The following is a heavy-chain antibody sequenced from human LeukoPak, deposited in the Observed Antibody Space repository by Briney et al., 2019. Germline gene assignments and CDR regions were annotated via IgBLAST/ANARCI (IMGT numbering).Heavy chain of an antibody. V-gene: IGHV4-59*08. CDR1: GDSITIYY. J-gene: IGHJ6*03. D-gene: IGHD2-21*02. CDR2: VYYSGTT. CDR3: ARLTAYPYYYMDV. Sequence: SETLSLTCTVSGDSITIYYWSWIRQPPGKGLEWIGYVYYSGTTNCNPSLKSRVTMSLDTSKNQFSLRLSSVTAADTAVYYCARLTAYPYYYMDVWGKGTTVTVSS.